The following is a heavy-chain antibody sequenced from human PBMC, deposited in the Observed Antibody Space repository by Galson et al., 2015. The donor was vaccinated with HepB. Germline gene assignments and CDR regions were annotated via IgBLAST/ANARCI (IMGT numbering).Heavy chain of an antibody. Sequence: SLRLSCAASGFTFKSYSMNWVRLAPGRGLEWVSAIRPTSWHKYSADSVKGRFTTSRDNGKNTLYLEMSSLKVEDTAVYYCTRDQRAVTDHDAFDVWGQGTMVAVSS. V-gene: IGHV3-21*06. CDR3: TRDQRAVTDHDAFDV. CDR2: IRPTSWHK. CDR1: GFTFKSYS. J-gene: IGHJ3*01.